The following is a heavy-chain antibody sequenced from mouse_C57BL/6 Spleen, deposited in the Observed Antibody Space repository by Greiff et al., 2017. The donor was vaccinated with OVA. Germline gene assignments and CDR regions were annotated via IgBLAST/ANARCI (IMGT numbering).Heavy chain of an antibody. CDR1: EYEFPSHD. J-gene: IGHJ1*03. CDR2: INSDGGST. CDR3: ARRTYYSNHWYFDV. D-gene: IGHD2-5*01. Sequence: EVKVVESGGGLVQPGESLKLSCESNEYEFPSHDMSWVRKTPEKRLELVAAINSDGGSTYYPDTMERRFIISRDNTKKTLYLQMSSLRSEDTALYYCARRTYYSNHWYFDVWGTGTTVTVSS. V-gene: IGHV5-2*01.